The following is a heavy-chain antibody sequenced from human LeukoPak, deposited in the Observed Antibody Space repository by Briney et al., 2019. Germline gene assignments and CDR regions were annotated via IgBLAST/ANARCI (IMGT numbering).Heavy chain of an antibody. CDR3: ARDIGDYYGSGSYWLL. CDR1: GYSFIDYY. Sequence: ASAKVSCKASGYSFIDYYIHWVRQAPGQGLEWMGWVNPHSGGTKFAQKFQGRVTMTRDTSINTAYMEVNSLRSDDTAVYYCARDIGDYYGSGSYWLLWGQGTLVTVAS. J-gene: IGHJ4*02. V-gene: IGHV1-2*02. D-gene: IGHD3-10*01. CDR2: VNPHSGGT.